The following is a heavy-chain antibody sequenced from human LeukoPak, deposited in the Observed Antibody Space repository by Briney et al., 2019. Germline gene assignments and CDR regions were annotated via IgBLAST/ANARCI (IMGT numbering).Heavy chain of an antibody. J-gene: IGHJ4*02. CDR2: IYYSGST. V-gene: IGHV4-59*08. D-gene: IGHD5-18*01. CDR3: ARHEQLWFSLFDY. Sequence: SETVSLTCTVSGGSISSYYWSWIRQPPGKGLEWIGYIYYSGSTNYNPSLKSRVTISVDTSKNQFSLKLSSVTAADTAVYYCARHEQLWFSLFDYWGQGTLVTVSS. CDR1: GGSISSYY.